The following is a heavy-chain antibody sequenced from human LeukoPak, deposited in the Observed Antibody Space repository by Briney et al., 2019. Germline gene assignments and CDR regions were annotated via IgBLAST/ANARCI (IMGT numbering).Heavy chain of an antibody. CDR1: GFTFSSYS. J-gene: IGHJ4*02. D-gene: IGHD6-19*01. V-gene: IGHV3-21*01. CDR3: AREIYHIAVIGD. Sequence: PGGSLRLSCAASGFTFSSYSMNWVRQAPGKGLEWVSSISSSSYIYYADSVKGRFTISRDNAKNSLYLQMNSLRAEDTAVYYCAREIYHIAVIGDWGQGTLVTVSS. CDR2: ISSSSYI.